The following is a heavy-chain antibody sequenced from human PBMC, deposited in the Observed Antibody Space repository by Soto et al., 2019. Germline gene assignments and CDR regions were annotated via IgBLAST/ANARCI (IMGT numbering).Heavy chain of an antibody. D-gene: IGHD6-13*01. J-gene: IGHJ6*03. CDR1: GFTFSDYY. V-gene: IGHV3-11*01. CDR3: VFFSRSWSTEYY. CDR2: IRDGDRAL. Sequence: GGSLRLSCTASGFTFSDYYMSWVRQAPGKGLECIAYIRDGDRALYYADSVKGRFTISRDNAKNSLYLQMSSLRVEDTAVYYCVFFSRSWSTEYY.